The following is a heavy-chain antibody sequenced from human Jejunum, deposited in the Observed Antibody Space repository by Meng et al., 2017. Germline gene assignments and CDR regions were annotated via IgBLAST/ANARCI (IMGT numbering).Heavy chain of an antibody. J-gene: IGHJ4*02. CDR3: ARYGSSWYVKY. CDR2: VCHSGTT. D-gene: IGHD6-13*01. CDR1: AGSISSGGFS. V-gene: IGHV4-30-2*01. Sequence: QLQLQESGGGQGKPSQTRSLTGAVSAGSISSGGFSWGWIRQPPGKGLRWIGHVCHSGTTYYSPSLKSRVTTSLDRSKNHFSLKLNSLTAADTAVYYCARYGSSWYVKYWGQGILVTVSS.